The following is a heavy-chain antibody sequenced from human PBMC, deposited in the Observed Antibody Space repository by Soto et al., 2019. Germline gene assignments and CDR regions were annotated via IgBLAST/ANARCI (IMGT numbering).Heavy chain of an antibody. V-gene: IGHV1-69*13. CDR2: IIPIFGTA. CDR1: GGTFSSYA. CDR3: ARDGYYDSSGYYYNYFQH. J-gene: IGHJ1*01. Sequence: GASVKVSCKASGGTFSSYAISWVRQAPGQGLEWMGGIIPIFGTANYAQKFQGRVTITADESTSTAYMELSSLRSEDTAVYYCARDGYYDSSGYYYNYFQHWGQGTLVTVSS. D-gene: IGHD3-22*01.